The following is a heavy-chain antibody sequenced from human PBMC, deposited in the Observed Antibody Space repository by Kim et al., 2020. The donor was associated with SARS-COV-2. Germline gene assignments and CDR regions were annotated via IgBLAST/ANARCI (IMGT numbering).Heavy chain of an antibody. CDR3: VKGTGFILPSDSTYNLDV. J-gene: IGHJ6*02. Sequence: GGSLRLSCAASGFTFWGYTMNWVRQAPGKGLEGVSLFYGGADATRYADSVKGRFTISRDNSKSTLYLQMTTLRVEDTAVYYCVKGTGFILPSDSTYNLDVWGQGTTVIVSS. D-gene: IGHD1-26*01. CDR2: FYGGADAT. V-gene: IGHV3-23*03. CDR1: GFTFWGYT.